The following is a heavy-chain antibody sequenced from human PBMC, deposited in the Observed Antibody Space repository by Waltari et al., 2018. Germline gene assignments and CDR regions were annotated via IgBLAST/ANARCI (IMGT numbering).Heavy chain of an antibody. CDR2: IYYSGST. Sequence: QLQLQESGPGLVKPSETLSLICTVSGGSISSSSYYWGWIRQPPGEGLEWIGSIYYSGSTDYTPSLKSRVTISVETSKNQFSLKLSSVTAADTAVYYCARHVSGYCSSTSCHSDYWGQGTLVTVSS. CDR3: ARHVSGYCSSTSCHSDY. CDR1: GGSISSSSYY. V-gene: IGHV4-39*01. D-gene: IGHD2-2*01. J-gene: IGHJ4*02.